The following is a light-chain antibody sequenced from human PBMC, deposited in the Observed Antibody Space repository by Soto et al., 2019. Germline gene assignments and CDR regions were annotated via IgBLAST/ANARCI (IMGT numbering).Light chain of an antibody. Sequence: DVVMTQSPLSLPVTLGQPASISCRSSQSLIHSDGNTYLNWFQQRPGQSPRRLIYKVSDRDSGVPDSFSGSGSGTDFTLKISRVEAEDVGGYYCRQGTHWPWTFGQGTEVEIK. CDR2: KVS. CDR3: RQGTHWPWT. V-gene: IGKV2-30*02. J-gene: IGKJ1*01. CDR1: QSLIHSDGNTY.